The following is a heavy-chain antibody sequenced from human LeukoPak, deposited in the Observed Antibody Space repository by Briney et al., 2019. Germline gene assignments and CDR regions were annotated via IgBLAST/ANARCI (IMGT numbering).Heavy chain of an antibody. CDR2: FSGSRGST. V-gene: IGHV3-23*01. J-gene: IGHJ4*02. CDR1: GFTFDSYA. CDR3: AKAEYQLLIDY. D-gene: IGHD2-2*01. Sequence: GGSLRLSCAASGFTFDSYAMNWVRQAPGKGLQWVSGFSGSRGSTYYADSVKGRFTISRDNSKNTLYLQMNSLRAEDTAVYYCAKAEYQLLIDYWGQGTLVTVSS.